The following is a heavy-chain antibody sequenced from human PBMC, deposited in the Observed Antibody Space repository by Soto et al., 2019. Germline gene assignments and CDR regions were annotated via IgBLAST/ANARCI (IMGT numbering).Heavy chain of an antibody. D-gene: IGHD4-17*01. Sequence: SETLSLTCAFSGGSISSGSYSLSWIRQPPGKGLEWIGYIYHSGSTYYNPSLKSRVTISVDRSNNQFSLKLSSVTAADTAIYYCARFYGDYRNWFDPWGQGTLVTVSS. V-gene: IGHV4-30-2*01. CDR2: IYHSGST. J-gene: IGHJ5*02. CDR1: GGSISSGSYS. CDR3: ARFYGDYRNWFDP.